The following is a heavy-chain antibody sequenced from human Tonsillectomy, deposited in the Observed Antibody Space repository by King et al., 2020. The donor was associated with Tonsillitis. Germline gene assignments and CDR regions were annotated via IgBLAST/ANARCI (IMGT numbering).Heavy chain of an antibody. V-gene: IGHV4-4*02. CDR2: IYHSGST. Sequence: QLQESGPGLVKPSGTLSLTCAVSGGSISSTNWWSWVRQPPGKGLEGIGEIYHSGSTNYNPSLKSRVTISVDKSKNQFSRKLSSVTAADTAVYYCARAPSLGLGSYYRSLDYWGQGTLVTVSS. CDR1: GGSISSTNW. D-gene: IGHD3-10*01. CDR3: ARAPSLGLGSYYRSLDY. J-gene: IGHJ4*02.